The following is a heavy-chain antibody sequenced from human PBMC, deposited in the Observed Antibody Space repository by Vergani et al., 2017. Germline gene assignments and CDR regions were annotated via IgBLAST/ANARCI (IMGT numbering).Heavy chain of an antibody. J-gene: IGHJ5*02. CDR3: ARHSTVEWLVKLGWIDP. V-gene: IGHV4-39*01. CDR2: IYYSWST. Sequence: QLQLQESGPGLVKPSATLSLTCSVSGASIRSSNYYLGWIRPPPGKGLEWIASIYYSWSTYYNPSLKSRVTISVDTSQNQFSLRLSSVTAADTAVYFCARHSTVEWLVKLGWIDPWGQGFLVTVSS. D-gene: IGHD6-19*01. CDR1: GASIRSSNYY.